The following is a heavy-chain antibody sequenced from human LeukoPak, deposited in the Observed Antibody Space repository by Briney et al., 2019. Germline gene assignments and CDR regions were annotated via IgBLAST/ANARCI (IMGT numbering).Heavy chain of an antibody. CDR1: GFTVSSFE. D-gene: IGHD6-13*01. CDR2: ISSSGSTI. V-gene: IGHV3-48*03. Sequence: GGSLRLSCAASGFTVSSFEMNWVRQPPGKGLEWVSYISSSGSTIYYADSVEGRFTISRDNAKNSLYLQMNSLRAEDTAVYYCAREYSSSPLFDYWGQGTLVTVSS. CDR3: AREYSSSPLFDY. J-gene: IGHJ4*02.